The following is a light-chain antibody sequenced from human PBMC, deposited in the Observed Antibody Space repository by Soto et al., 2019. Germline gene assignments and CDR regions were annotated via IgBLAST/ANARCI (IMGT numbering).Light chain of an antibody. CDR1: SSNIGNNP. CDR3: FSFTTNSTHV. V-gene: IGLV1-36*01. Sequence: QSVLTQPPSVSEAPRQRVTISCSGSSSNIGNNPVNWYQQFPGKAPKLMISEVNNRPSGVSNRFSGSKSGNTAYLTIPGLQVEDEAEYFCFSFTTNSTHVFGTGTKSPS. CDR2: EVN. J-gene: IGLJ1*01.